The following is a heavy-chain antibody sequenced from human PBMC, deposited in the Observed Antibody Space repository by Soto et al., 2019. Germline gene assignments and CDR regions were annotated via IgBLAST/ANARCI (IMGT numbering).Heavy chain of an antibody. CDR1: AYTFTSYW. CDR2: IDPSDSYT. Sequence: GESLKISCKISAYTFTSYWITWVRQMPGKGLEWMGRIDPSDSYTNYSPSFQGHVSISADKSISTAYLQWSSLKASDTALYYCASQYSTAAGNYYYYGMDVWGQGTTVTVSS. V-gene: IGHV5-10-1*01. J-gene: IGHJ6*01. CDR3: ASQYSTAAGNYYYYGMDV. D-gene: IGHD6-13*01.